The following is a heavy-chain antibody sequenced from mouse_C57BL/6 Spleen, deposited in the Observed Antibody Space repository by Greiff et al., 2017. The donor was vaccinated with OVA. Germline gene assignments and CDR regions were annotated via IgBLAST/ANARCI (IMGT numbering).Heavy chain of an antibody. CDR1: GYTFTSYG. J-gene: IGHJ4*01. CDR2: IYPRSGNT. Sequence: VQLQQSGAELARPGASVKLSCKASGYTFTSYGISWVKQRTGQGLEWIGEIYPRSGNTYYNEQLKGKATLTVDKSSSTAYMELRSLTSEDSAVDCCGGGDSSGYNAMDYWGQGTPVTVSS. D-gene: IGHD3-2*02. CDR3: GGGDSSGYNAMDY. V-gene: IGHV1-81*01.